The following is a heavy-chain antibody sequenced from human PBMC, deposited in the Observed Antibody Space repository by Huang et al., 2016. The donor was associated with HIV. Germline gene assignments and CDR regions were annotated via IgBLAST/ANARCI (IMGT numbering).Heavy chain of an antibody. CDR1: GYTFTDSY. CDR2: IKPNSGGT. J-gene: IGHJ4*02. D-gene: IGHD2-2*01. V-gene: IGHV1-2*02. Sequence: QVQVVQSGAEVKKPGASVKVSCKASGYTFTDSYIHWVRQAPGQGLEVMGWIKPNSGGTKSAQKFQDRVTMTRDTSISTAYRELSRLRSDDTAIYYCARLGPKRYSTTWSGGYYFDYWGQGTLVTVSS. CDR3: ARLGPKRYSTTWSGGYYFDY.